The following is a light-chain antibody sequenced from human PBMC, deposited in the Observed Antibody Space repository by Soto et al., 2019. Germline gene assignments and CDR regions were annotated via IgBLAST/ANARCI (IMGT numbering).Light chain of an antibody. CDR2: ATS. CDR1: QSFSISY. J-gene: IGKJ1*01. V-gene: IGKV3-20*01. Sequence: EIVLTQSPGTLSLSPGERATLSGRVSQSFSISYLAWYQQKPGQAPTLLIYATSSRATGIPDRFSGSGSQTDFTLTISSLEPEDFAVYYCQQYGTSPRTFGQGTKVDI. CDR3: QQYGTSPRT.